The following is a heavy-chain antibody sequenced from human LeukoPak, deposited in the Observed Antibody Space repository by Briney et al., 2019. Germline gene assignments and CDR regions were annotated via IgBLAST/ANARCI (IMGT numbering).Heavy chain of an antibody. V-gene: IGHV3-30*02. D-gene: IGHD3-22*01. CDR3: ATSSPRITMIVVVPGAFDI. Sequence: PAGSLRLSCAASGFTFSSYGMHWVRQAPGKGREWVAFIWYDGSNKYYAYSVKGRFTISRDNSKNTLYLQMNSLRAEDTAVYYCATSSPRITMIVVVPGAFDIWGQGTMVTVSS. CDR1: GFTFSSYG. CDR2: IWYDGSNK. J-gene: IGHJ3*02.